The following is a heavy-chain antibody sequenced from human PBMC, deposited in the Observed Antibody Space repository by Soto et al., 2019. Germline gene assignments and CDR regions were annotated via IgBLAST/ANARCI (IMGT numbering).Heavy chain of an antibody. V-gene: IGHV5-51*01. CDR2: IYPGDSDT. Sequence: GESLKISCKGPGYRFNNNWIGWVRQTSGKGLEWMGIIYPGDSDTRYSPSFQGQVTISVDKSISTAYLQWSSLKASDTAVYYCATNSGHSYASLNCEMVVWGHGTTVTVSS. D-gene: IGHD3-16*01. J-gene: IGHJ6*02. CDR1: GYRFNNNW. CDR3: ATNSGHSYASLNCEMVV.